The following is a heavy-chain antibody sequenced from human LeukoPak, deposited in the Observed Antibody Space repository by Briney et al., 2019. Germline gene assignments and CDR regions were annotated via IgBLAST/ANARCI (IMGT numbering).Heavy chain of an antibody. Sequence: SETLSLTCSVSGGSISSYAWSWIRQSAGKGLEWIGRIYTTGSTNYNPSLKSRVTISVDKSKNQFSLRLNSVTAADTAVYCRASPLEYIWGRGTLVTVSS. J-gene: IGHJ4*02. CDR3: ASPLEYI. CDR2: IYTTGST. V-gene: IGHV4-4*07. CDR1: GGSISSYA. D-gene: IGHD6-6*01.